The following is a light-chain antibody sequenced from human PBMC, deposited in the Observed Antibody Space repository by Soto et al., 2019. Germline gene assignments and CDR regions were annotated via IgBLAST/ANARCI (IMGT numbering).Light chain of an antibody. CDR2: GTS. J-gene: IGKJ1*01. CDR3: QQYAASPWT. Sequence: EIVLTQSPGTLSLPPGEGATLSCRASQSVSSTYFAWYQQKPGQAPRLVMYGTSNRATGISDRFSGSGSGTDFTLTISRLQPEDFAVYYCQQYAASPWTFGQGTRVEFK. CDR1: QSVSSTY. V-gene: IGKV3-20*01.